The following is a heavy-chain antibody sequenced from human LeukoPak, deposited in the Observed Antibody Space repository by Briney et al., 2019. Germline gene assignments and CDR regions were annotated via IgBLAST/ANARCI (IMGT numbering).Heavy chain of an antibody. CDR1: GGSISSYY. J-gene: IGHJ4*02. D-gene: IGHD3-22*01. V-gene: IGHV4-59*01. Sequence: PSETLSLTCTVSGGSISSYYWSWIRQPPGKGLEWIGHIYYSGSTNYNPSLKSRVTISVDTSKNQFSLKLRSVTAADTAVYYCARDQGYYYDSSGFSDWGQGTLVTVSS. CDR3: ARDQGYYYDSSGFSD. CDR2: IYYSGST.